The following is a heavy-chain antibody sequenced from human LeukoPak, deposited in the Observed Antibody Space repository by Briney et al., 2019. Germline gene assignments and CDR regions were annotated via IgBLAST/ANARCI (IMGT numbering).Heavy chain of an antibody. CDR1: GFTFSSYA. CDR2: IRPSGDNT. V-gene: IGHV3-23*01. D-gene: IGHD3-16*01. Sequence: GGSLRLSCAASGFTFSSYAMSWVRQAPGRGLEWVSSIRPSGDNTYYGDSVKGRFTISRDNSKNTVYLQMNNMRVDDTAVYYRARVAWGPWFGPRGQGTLVTVSS. CDR3: ARVAWGPWFGP. J-gene: IGHJ5*01.